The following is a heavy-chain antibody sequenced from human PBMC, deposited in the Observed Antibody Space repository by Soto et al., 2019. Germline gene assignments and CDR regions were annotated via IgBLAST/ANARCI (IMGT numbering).Heavy chain of an antibody. V-gene: IGHV3-21*01. J-gene: IGHJ3*02. CDR2: ISSTSSYI. D-gene: IGHD5-18*01. Sequence: EVQLVESGGGLVKPGGSLRLSCAAPGFTFSTYSMAWVRQAPGKGLEWVSSISSTSSYIYYADSMRGRFTISRDNAKNSLYLQMHSLRAEDTAVYYCAREVDTAMGNEALDSWGQGTMVTVSS. CDR3: AREVDTAMGNEALDS. CDR1: GFTFSTYS.